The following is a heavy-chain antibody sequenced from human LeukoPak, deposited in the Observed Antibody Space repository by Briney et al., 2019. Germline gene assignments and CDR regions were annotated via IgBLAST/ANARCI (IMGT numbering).Heavy chain of an antibody. CDR1: GGSISSYY. J-gene: IGHJ5*02. V-gene: IGHV4-59*01. D-gene: IGHD6-13*01. CDR3: AAIAANNWFDP. Sequence: SETLSLTCTVSGGSISSYYWSWIRQPPGKGLEWIGYIYYSGSTNYNPSLKSRVTISVDTSKNQFSLKLSSVTAADTAVYYSAAIAANNWFDPWGQGTLVTVSP. CDR2: IYYSGST.